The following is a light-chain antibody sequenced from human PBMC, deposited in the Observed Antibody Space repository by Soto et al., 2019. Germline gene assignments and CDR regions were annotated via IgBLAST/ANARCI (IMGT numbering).Light chain of an antibody. V-gene: IGKV3-20*01. Sequence: EIVFTQAPGTLALSPGERPTLSCRASQSVSSSYLTWYQQKDGQGPRXXIYDASSRATGIPDRFSGSGSGTDFTITIVRLEPEDCAVYYCQQYGTSPRTFGQGTKVDIK. CDR1: QSVSSSY. CDR3: QQYGTSPRT. CDR2: DAS. J-gene: IGKJ1*01.